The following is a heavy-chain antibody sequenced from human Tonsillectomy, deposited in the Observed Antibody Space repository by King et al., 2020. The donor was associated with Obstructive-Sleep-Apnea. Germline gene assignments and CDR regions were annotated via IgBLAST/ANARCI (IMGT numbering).Heavy chain of an antibody. CDR1: GFTFSSYA. CDR2: ISYDGSNK. CDR3: AREVDGYNSNYYYGMDV. V-gene: IGHV3-30*04. D-gene: IGHD5-24*01. Sequence: VQLVESGGGVAQPGRSLRLSCAASGFTFSSYAMHWVRQAPGKGLEWVAVISYDGSNKYYADSVKGRFTISRDNSKNTLYLQMKSLRAEDTAVYYCAREVDGYNSNYYYGMDVWGQGTTVTVSS. J-gene: IGHJ6*02.